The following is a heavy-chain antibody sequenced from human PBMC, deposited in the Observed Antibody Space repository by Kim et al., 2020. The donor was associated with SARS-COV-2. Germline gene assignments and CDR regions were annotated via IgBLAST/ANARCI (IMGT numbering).Heavy chain of an antibody. V-gene: IGHV3-21*01. CDR2: ISSSSSYI. J-gene: IGHJ4*02. CDR3: ARGNRPFPTALLLFGELLYGGIDY. D-gene: IGHD3-10*01. CDR1: GFTFSSYS. Sequence: GGSLRLSCAASGFTFSSYSMNWVRQAPGKGLEWVSSISSSSSYIYYADSVKGRFTISRDNAKNSLYLQMNSLRAEDTAVYYCARGNRPFPTALLLFGELLYGGIDYWGQGTLVTVSS.